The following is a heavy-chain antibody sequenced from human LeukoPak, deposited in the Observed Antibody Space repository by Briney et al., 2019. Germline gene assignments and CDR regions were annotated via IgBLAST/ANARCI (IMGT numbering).Heavy chain of an antibody. Sequence: GESLKISCQGSEYSFATYWIAWLRQMPGKGLEWMGIIYPSDSDTRYSPSFQGQVTISADKSISTAYLQWSSLKASDTAMYYCARHLGYYYDSTPYYFDYWGQGTLVTVSS. D-gene: IGHD3-22*01. V-gene: IGHV5-51*01. CDR1: EYSFATYW. J-gene: IGHJ4*02. CDR2: IYPSDSDT. CDR3: ARHLGYYYDSTPYYFDY.